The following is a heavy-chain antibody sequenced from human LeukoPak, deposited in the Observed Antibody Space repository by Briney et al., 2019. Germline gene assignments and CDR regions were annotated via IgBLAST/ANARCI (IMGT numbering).Heavy chain of an antibody. J-gene: IGHJ3*01. CDR1: GFIFSNYD. D-gene: IGHD4-23*01. V-gene: IGHV3-30*18. Sequence: GRSLRLSFAASGFIFSNYDMYWVRQAPGKGPEWVAVMSRDVNHKYYADFVKGRFTISRDNSKNTLHLQMNTLTTEDTAVYYCAKRRLEDSGTYGGGFDFWGQGTMVTVSS. CDR3: AKRRLEDSGTYGGGFDF. CDR2: MSRDVNHK.